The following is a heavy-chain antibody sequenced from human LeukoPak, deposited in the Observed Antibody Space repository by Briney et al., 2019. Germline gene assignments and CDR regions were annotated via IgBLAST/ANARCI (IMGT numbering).Heavy chain of an antibody. Sequence: PGGSLRLSCAASGFTFSSYGMHWVRQAPGKGLEWVAVIWYDGSNKYYADSVKGRFTISRDNSKNTLYLQMNSLRAEDTAVYYCARDGTSSGYLRVVYFQHWGQGTLVTVSS. CDR3: ARDGTSSGYLRVVYFQH. V-gene: IGHV3-33*01. CDR2: IWYDGSNK. D-gene: IGHD3-22*01. CDR1: GFTFSSYG. J-gene: IGHJ1*01.